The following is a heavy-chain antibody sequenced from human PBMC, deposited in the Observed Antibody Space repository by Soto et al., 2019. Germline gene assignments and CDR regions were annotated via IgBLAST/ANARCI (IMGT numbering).Heavy chain of an antibody. Sequence: QVLLAQSGAGVQKPGASVKVACKTSGYSFTYSDINWVRQAPGQGLEWMGWLNPKTGATGSAVQFKGRLIMTSDTATTTVFMELRGLRSEDTAVYYCARVKGYGSGSEGFDHWGQGTMVTVSS. CDR3: ARVKGYGSGSEGFDH. CDR2: LNPKTGAT. D-gene: IGHD3-10*01. J-gene: IGHJ4*02. CDR1: GYSFTYSD. V-gene: IGHV1-8*01.